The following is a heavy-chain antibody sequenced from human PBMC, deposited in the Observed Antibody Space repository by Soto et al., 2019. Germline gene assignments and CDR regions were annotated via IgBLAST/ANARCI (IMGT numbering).Heavy chain of an antibody. CDR1: GGSISSYY. J-gene: IGHJ4*02. CDR2: IYYSGST. CDR3: ARVGSSWSRYFDD. Sequence: PSETLSLTCTVSGGSISSYYWSWIRQPPGKGLEWIGYIYYSGSTNYNPSLKSRVTISVDTSKNQFSLKLSSVTAADTAVYYCARVGSSWSRYFDDWGQGTLVTVSS. D-gene: IGHD6-13*01. V-gene: IGHV4-59*01.